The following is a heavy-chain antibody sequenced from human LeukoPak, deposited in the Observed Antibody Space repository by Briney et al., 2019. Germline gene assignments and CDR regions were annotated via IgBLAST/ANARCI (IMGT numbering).Heavy chain of an antibody. Sequence: QAGGSLRLSCAASVFSFRSCSMHWVRQAPGKGLEWVAVVSYDGSNEYYAESMQGRFTISRDSSKNTLYLQMNSLRAEDTAVYYCTKDRGYSNEFFSGFDYWGQGILVTVSS. CDR2: VSYDGSNE. V-gene: IGHV3-30*18. CDR1: VFSFRSCS. D-gene: IGHD1-26*01. CDR3: TKDRGYSNEFFSGFDY. J-gene: IGHJ4*02.